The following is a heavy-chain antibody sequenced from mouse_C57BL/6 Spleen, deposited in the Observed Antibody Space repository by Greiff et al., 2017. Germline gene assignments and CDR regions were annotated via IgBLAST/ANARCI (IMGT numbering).Heavy chain of an antibody. CDR3: ATGAVYGNSDYFDC. CDR1: GYSFTGYY. Sequence: EVQLQQSGPELVKPGASVKISCKASGYSFTGYYMNWVKQSPEKSLEWIGEINPSTGGTTYNQKVKAKATLTVDKSSSTAYMQLKGLTSEDPAVYDCATGAVYGNSDYFDCWGQGTTLAV. J-gene: IGHJ2*01. V-gene: IGHV1-42*01. D-gene: IGHD2-1*01. CDR2: INPSTGGT.